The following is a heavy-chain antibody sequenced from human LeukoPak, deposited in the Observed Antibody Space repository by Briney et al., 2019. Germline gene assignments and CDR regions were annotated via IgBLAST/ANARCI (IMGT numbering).Heavy chain of an antibody. CDR1: GYTFTIYG. CDR3: ARGYYYGSGSYRSPFDY. CDR2: VSAYNGNT. J-gene: IGHJ4*02. V-gene: IGHV1-18*01. Sequence: ASVKVSCKASGYTFTIYGISWVRQAPGQGLEWMGWVSAYNGNTNYAQKLQGRVTMATDTSTSTAYMELRSLRSDDTAVYYCARGYYYGSGSYRSPFDYWGQGTLVTVSS. D-gene: IGHD3-10*01.